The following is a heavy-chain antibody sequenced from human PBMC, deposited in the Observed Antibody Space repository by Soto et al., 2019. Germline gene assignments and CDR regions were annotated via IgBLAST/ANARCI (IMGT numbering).Heavy chain of an antibody. V-gene: IGHV4-34*01. J-gene: IGHJ4*02. CDR1: GGSFSGYY. D-gene: IGHD5-12*01. Sequence: QEQLQQWGAGLLKPSETLSLTCAVYGGSFSGYYWSWIRQPPGKGLEWIGEINHSGSTNYNPSLKSRVTISVDTSKNQFSLKLSSVTAADTAVYYCARGRWLRSSFDYWGQGTLVTVSS. CDR3: ARGRWLRSSFDY. CDR2: INHSGST.